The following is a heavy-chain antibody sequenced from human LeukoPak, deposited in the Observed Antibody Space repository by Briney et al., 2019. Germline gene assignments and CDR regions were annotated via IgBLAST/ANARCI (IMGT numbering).Heavy chain of an antibody. J-gene: IGHJ4*02. Sequence: PGGSLRLSCAASGFTFSSYAMSWVRQAPGKGLEGVSAISGSGGSTYYADSVKGRFTISRDNSKNTLYLQMNSLRAEDTAVYYCAKEIRYFGSGTYQFYFDSWGQGTLVTVSS. CDR1: GFTFSSYA. CDR3: AKEIRYFGSGTYQFYFDS. D-gene: IGHD3-10*01. V-gene: IGHV3-23*01. CDR2: ISGSGGST.